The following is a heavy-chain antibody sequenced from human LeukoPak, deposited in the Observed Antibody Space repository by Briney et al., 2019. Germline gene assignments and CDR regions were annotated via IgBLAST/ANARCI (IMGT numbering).Heavy chain of an antibody. CDR3: ASGRYLAY. Sequence: GGSLRLSCAASGLIFSNYWVIWVRQAPGKGLEWLANLNQDGSEKYYIDSVKGRFTISRDNAKNSLYLQINSLRAEDTAVYYCASGRYLAYWGQGTLVTVSS. CDR2: LNQDGSEK. CDR1: GLIFSNYW. J-gene: IGHJ4*02. V-gene: IGHV3-7*03.